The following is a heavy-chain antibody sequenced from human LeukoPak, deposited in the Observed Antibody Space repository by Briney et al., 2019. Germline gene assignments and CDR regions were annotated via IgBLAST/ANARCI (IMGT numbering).Heavy chain of an antibody. CDR2: ITWNSDNI. CDR1: GFTFDDYA. Sequence: GGSLRLSCAASGFTFDDYAMHWVRQAPGKGLEWVSGITWNSDNIEYADSVKGRFTISRDNAKNSLYLQMNSLRAEDMALYYCARVRYYDSSGYYFDYWGQGTLVTVSS. D-gene: IGHD3-22*01. J-gene: IGHJ4*02. CDR3: ARVRYYDSSGYYFDY. V-gene: IGHV3-9*03.